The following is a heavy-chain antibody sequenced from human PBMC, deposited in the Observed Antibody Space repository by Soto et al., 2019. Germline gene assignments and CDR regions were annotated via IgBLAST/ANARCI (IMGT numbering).Heavy chain of an antibody. J-gene: IGHJ6*01. CDR2: IQNKADGNIV. CDR3: ASDPDTRGWHHHGLDL. V-gene: IGHV3-72*01. D-gene: IGHD5-18*01. CDR1: GFTFSDHY. Sequence: EVQLVESGGGLVQPGGSLRLSCSASGFTFSDHYMDWVRQSPGKGLEWVGRIQNKADGNIVDYAASVRGRFTISRDDSQNSFYLQMHSLGTEDTAIYYCASDPDTRGWHHHGLDLWGQGTTVIVSP.